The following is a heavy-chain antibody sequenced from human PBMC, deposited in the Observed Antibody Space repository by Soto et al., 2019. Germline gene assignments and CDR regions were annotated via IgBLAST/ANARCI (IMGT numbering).Heavy chain of an antibody. Sequence: QVQLVESGGGVVQPGTSLRLSCAASGFKFSNYGMHWVRQAPGKGLEWVSVISYDGSKKYYADSVKGRFAISRDNSKNTLYLQMNSLRAEDTAVYYCAKSHPITVISLDYWGQGILVTVSS. CDR3: AKSHPITVISLDY. CDR2: ISYDGSKK. V-gene: IGHV3-30*18. J-gene: IGHJ4*02. CDR1: GFKFSNYG. D-gene: IGHD3-16*02.